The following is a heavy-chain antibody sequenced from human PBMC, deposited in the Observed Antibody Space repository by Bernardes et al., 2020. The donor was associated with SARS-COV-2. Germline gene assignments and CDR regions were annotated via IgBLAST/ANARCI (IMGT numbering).Heavy chain of an antibody. J-gene: IGHJ4*02. CDR1: GYTFTHYY. V-gene: IGHV1-2*02. CDR2: INPSSGVT. Sequence: SVKVSCKASGYTFTHYYIHWVRQAPGQGLEWMGWINPSSGVTNYAQKFQGGVTMTRDTSISKAYMELSSLRADDTAVFYCARGPISSIDYWGQGSLVTVSS. CDR3: ARGPISSIDY. D-gene: IGHD3-10*01.